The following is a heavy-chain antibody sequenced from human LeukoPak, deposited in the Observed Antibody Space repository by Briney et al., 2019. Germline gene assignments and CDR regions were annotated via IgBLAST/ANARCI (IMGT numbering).Heavy chain of an antibody. D-gene: IGHD6-13*01. Sequence: ASVKVSCKASGYTFTSYDINWVRQATGQGLGWMGWMNPNSGNTGYAQKFQGRVTMTRNTSISTAYMELSSLRSEDTAVYYCARGGRGIAAVYYYYGMDVWGQGTTVTVSS. J-gene: IGHJ6*02. CDR2: MNPNSGNT. CDR3: ARGGRGIAAVYYYYGMDV. V-gene: IGHV1-8*01. CDR1: GYTFTSYD.